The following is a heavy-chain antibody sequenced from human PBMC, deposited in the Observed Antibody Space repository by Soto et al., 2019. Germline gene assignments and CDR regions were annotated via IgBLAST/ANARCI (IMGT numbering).Heavy chain of an antibody. J-gene: IGHJ6*02. V-gene: IGHV4-34*01. Sequence: SETLSLTCAVYRGSFRGYYWSWIREAPGKGLEGIGEINHSGSTNYNPSLKSRVTISVDTSKNQFSLKLSSVSAADTAVYYCATGRGVRGVIITTYYYGLDVWGQGTTVT. CDR2: INHSGST. CDR1: RGSFRGYY. CDR3: ATGRGVRGVIITTYYYGLDV. D-gene: IGHD3-10*01.